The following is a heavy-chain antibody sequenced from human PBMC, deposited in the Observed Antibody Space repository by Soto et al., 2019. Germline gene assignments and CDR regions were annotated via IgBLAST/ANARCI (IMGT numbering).Heavy chain of an antibody. J-gene: IGHJ4*02. CDR3: ARGALTTYFDY. V-gene: IGHV4-59*01. CDR2: IYYSGST. Sequence: LSLTCTVSGGSISNYYWSWIRQPPGKGLEWIGYIYYSGSTNYNPSLKSRVTISVDTSKNQFSLKLSSVTAADTAVYYCARGALTTYFDYWGQGTLVTVSS. CDR1: GGSISNYY.